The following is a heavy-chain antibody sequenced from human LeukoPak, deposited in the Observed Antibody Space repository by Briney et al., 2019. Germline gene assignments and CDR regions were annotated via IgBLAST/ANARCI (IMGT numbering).Heavy chain of an antibody. J-gene: IGHJ4*02. D-gene: IGHD5-24*01. CDR2: IYYSGST. Sequence: SETLSLTCTVSGGSVSSSGYYWGWIRQPPGKGLEWIASIYYSGSTYYNPSLKSRVTISVDTSKNQLSLRLNSVTAADTAVYYCARDRDGYNFRFDYWGQGTLVTVSS. CDR1: GGSVSSSGYY. V-gene: IGHV4-39*02. CDR3: ARDRDGYNFRFDY.